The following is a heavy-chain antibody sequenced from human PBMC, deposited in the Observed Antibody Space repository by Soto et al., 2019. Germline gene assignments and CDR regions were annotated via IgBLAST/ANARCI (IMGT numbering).Heavy chain of an antibody. V-gene: IGHV1-18*01. CDR1: GDTFTRCG. CDR3: YAADFYYSGMDV. Sequence: QVQLVQSGAEVKKPGASVKVSCKASGDTFTRCGISWVRQAPGQGLEWMGWISAYNAKTDYAQKFQGRVTLTTDTSTRTAYMELRSLRSDDTAVYYCYAADFYYSGMDVWGPGTTVTVSS. J-gene: IGHJ6*02. D-gene: IGHD2-2*01. CDR2: ISAYNAKT.